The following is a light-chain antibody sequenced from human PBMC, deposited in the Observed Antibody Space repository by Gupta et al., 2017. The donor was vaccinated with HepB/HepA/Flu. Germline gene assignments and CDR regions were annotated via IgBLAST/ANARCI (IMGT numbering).Light chain of an antibody. CDR2: DVS. V-gene: IGKV1-33*01. Sequence: DIQMTQSPSSLSASVGDRVTITCRASQDIRNYLNWYQQKPGKAPKVLIYDVSNLERRVPSRFSGSGSGTDFSLTIESLQPEEIATYFCQQDEYLPNTFGQGTNMEI. J-gene: IGKJ2*01. CDR3: QQDEYLPNT. CDR1: QDIRNY.